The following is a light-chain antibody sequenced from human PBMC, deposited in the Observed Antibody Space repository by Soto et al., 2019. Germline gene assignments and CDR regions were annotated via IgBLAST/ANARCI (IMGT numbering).Light chain of an antibody. J-gene: IGLJ2*01. CDR1: TGTLTSGHF. Sequence: QAVVTQEPSLTVSPGGTVTLTCGPSTGTLTSGHFPYWFQQRPGQAPRALIFDTSNKHSWTPARFSGSLLGGKAALTLSGAQTEDEADYYCLLYYSGARVFGGGTKLTVL. CDR2: DTS. V-gene: IGLV7-46*01. CDR3: LLYYSGARV.